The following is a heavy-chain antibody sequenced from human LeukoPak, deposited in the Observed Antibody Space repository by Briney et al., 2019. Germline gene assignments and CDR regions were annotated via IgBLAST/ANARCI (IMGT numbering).Heavy chain of an antibody. Sequence: PGGSLRLSCAASGFTFSTYAMSWVRQAPGKGLEWVSTISAIGGSTYYADSVKGRFTISRDNSKNTLYLQMNSLRAEDTAVYYCAKDAPYCSSTSCQDLFDYWGQGTLVTVSS. J-gene: IGHJ4*02. CDR1: GFTFSTYA. CDR3: AKDAPYCSSTSCQDLFDY. V-gene: IGHV3-23*01. D-gene: IGHD2-2*01. CDR2: ISAIGGST.